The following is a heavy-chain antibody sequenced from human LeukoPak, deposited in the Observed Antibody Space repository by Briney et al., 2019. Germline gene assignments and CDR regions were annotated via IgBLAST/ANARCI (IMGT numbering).Heavy chain of an antibody. J-gene: IGHJ4*02. CDR1: GGSISSSSYY. Sequence: SETLSLTCTVSGGSISSSSYYWGWIRQPPGKGLEWIGSIYYGGSTYYNPSLKSRVTISVDTSKNQFSLKLSSVTAADTSVYYCARTLAAAGGGAFDYWGQGTPVTVSS. CDR2: IYYGGST. CDR3: ARTLAAAGGGAFDY. V-gene: IGHV4-39*01. D-gene: IGHD6-13*01.